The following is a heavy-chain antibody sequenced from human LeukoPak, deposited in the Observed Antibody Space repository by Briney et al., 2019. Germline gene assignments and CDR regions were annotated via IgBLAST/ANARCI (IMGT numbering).Heavy chain of an antibody. D-gene: IGHD3-22*01. V-gene: IGHV3-23*01. CDR1: GFTFSGYA. CDR3: ATDREGDPSAYYLV. CDR2: ISDNGGLT. Sequence: PGGSLRLSCAASGFTFSGYAMSWVRQAPGKGLEWVSTISDNGGLTYYADSVKGRFTISRDNSKNTLFLQMNSLRAEDSAVYYCATDREGDPSAYYLVGGQGTLITVSS. J-gene: IGHJ4*02.